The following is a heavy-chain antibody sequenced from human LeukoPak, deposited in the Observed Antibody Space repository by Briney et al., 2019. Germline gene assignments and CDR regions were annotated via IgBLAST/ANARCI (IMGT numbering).Heavy chain of an antibody. CDR1: GYTFPGYY. CDR3: AREEGYCSGTSCSATFDY. J-gene: IGHJ4*02. D-gene: IGHD2-2*01. Sequence: ASVKVSCKASGYTFPGYYMHWVRQAPGQGLEWMGWINPNSGGTNYAQKFQGRVTMTRDTSISTAYMELSRLRSDDTAVYYCAREEGYCSGTSCSATFDYWGQGTLVTVSS. V-gene: IGHV1-2*02. CDR2: INPNSGGT.